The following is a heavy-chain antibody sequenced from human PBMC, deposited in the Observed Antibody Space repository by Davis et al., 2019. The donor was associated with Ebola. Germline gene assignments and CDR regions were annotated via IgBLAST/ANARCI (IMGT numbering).Heavy chain of an antibody. CDR2: INPHNGNT. D-gene: IGHD4-23*01. V-gene: IGHV1-18*04. J-gene: IGHJ4*02. CDR3: ARDLGSPTVVNDY. Sequence: ASVKVSCKASGYTFTNYGITWVRQAPGQGLEWMGWINPHNGNTNYAQNVQGRVTMTTDTSTSTAYMEVGSLRSDDTAVYYCARDLGSPTVVNDYWGQGTLVTVSS. CDR1: GYTFTNYG.